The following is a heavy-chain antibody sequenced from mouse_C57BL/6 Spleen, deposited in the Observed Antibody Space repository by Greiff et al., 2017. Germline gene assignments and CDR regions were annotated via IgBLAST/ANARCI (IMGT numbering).Heavy chain of an antibody. Sequence: QVQLQQSGAELMKPGASVKLSCKATGYTFTGYWIEWVKQRPGHGLEWIGEILPGSGSTNYNDKFKGKATFTADTSTNTAYMQLSSLTTEDSAIYCCGRYRYDDNHRPFADWGPGTLVTVSA. V-gene: IGHV1-9*01. CDR1: GYTFTGYW. CDR2: ILPGSGST. J-gene: IGHJ3*01. D-gene: IGHD2-3*01. CDR3: GRYRYDDNHRPFAD.